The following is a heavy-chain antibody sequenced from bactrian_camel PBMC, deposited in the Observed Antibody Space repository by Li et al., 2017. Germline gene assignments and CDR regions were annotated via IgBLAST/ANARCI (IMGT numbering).Heavy chain of an antibody. D-gene: IGHD6*01. CDR1: GYSYSTYC. CDR2: IIGGDGRR. V-gene: IGHV3S26*01. J-gene: IGHJ4*01. Sequence: HVQLVESGGGSVQAGGSLNLSCVATNGYSYSTYCMGWFRQGPTAEREGVAIIGGDGRRGYGDSVKGRFTISKDNTENTLYLQMDNLKPDDTAMYYCAAVPYRAGDVRRRRDVRCLLGRDNNARSQGTQVTVS.